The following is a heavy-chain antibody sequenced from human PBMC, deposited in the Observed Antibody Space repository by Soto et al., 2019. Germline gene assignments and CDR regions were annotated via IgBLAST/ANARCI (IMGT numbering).Heavy chain of an antibody. Sequence: QVQLQESGPGLVKPSQTLSLTCTVSGGSISRGGYYWTWIRQHPGKGLEWIGYIYYSGSTYYTPALRRRHTTPPATSTNQFDMKLSSVTAADTAGYYCARSVFPWGQGTLVTVS. CDR2: IYYSGST. CDR1: GGSISRGGYY. J-gene: IGHJ5*01. CDR3: ARSVFP. V-gene: IGHV4-31*03. D-gene: IGHD3-10*02.